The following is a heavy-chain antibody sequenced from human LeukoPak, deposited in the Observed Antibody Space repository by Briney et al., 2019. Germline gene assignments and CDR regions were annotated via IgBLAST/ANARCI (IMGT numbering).Heavy chain of an antibody. CDR2: IIPIFGTA. Sequence: SVKVSCKASGGTFSNYAISWVRQAPGQGLEWMGGIIPIFGTANYAQKFQGRVTITADESTSTAYIELGSLTSEDTAVYYCARDSGFLGVKLLWYWGQGTLVTVSS. CDR3: ARDSGFLGVKLLWY. V-gene: IGHV1-69*01. CDR1: GGTFSNYA. J-gene: IGHJ4*02. D-gene: IGHD3-10*01.